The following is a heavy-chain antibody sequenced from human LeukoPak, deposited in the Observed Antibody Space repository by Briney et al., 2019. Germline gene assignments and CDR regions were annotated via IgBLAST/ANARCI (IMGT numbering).Heavy chain of an antibody. D-gene: IGHD3-10*01. V-gene: IGHV4-59*11. J-gene: IGHJ5*02. CDR2: FYYSGST. CDR3: ARVWFGEPTNWFDP. Sequence: SETLSLTCAVSGGSICSHYWSWIRQPPGKGLEWIGYFYYSGSTNYNPSLKSRVTISVDTSKNEFSLILSSVTAADTAVYYCARVWFGEPTNWFDPWGQGTLVTVSS. CDR1: GGSICSHY.